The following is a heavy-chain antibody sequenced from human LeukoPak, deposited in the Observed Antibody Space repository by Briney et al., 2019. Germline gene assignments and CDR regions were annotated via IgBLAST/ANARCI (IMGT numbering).Heavy chain of an antibody. V-gene: IGHV3-23*01. CDR2: ISGSGGNT. Sequence: PGGSLRLSCAASGFTFNNYATSWVRQAPGKGLEWVSGISGSGGNTYYADSVKGRFTISRDNSMNTLYLQMNSLRVEDTAVYYCARDFGAGGLNGMDVWGQGTTVTVSS. J-gene: IGHJ6*02. CDR1: GFTFNNYA. D-gene: IGHD3-3*01. CDR3: ARDFGAGGLNGMDV.